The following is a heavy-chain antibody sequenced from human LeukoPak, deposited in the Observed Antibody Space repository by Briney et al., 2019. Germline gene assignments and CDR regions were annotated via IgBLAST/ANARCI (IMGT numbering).Heavy chain of an antibody. Sequence: PGGSLRLSCAASGFTFSSYGMHWVRQAPGKGPEWVAVVWYDGRNQHYAESVKGRFTISKDNSQNTLYLQMDSLRAEDTAVYYCARELGLVPYSWGQGTLVTVSS. CDR1: GFTFSSYG. D-gene: IGHD6-19*01. J-gene: IGHJ4*02. CDR2: VWYDGRNQ. V-gene: IGHV3-33*01. CDR3: ARELGLVPYS.